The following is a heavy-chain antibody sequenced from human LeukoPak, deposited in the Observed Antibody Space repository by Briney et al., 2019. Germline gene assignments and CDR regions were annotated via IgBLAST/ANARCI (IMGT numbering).Heavy chain of an antibody. D-gene: IGHD5-24*01. CDR2: IYGDGST. Sequence: GGSLRLSCAASGFTVSNNYLSWVRQAPGKGLECVSLIYGDGSTNYADSVKGRFTISRGSSQNTLYLQMNSLRAEDTAVYYCARARRDGYGEWKYWGQGTLVTVSS. J-gene: IGHJ4*02. V-gene: IGHV3-53*01. CDR3: ARARRDGYGEWKY. CDR1: GFTVSNNY.